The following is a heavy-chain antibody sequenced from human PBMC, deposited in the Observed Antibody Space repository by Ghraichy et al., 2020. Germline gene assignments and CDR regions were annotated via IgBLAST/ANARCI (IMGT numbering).Heavy chain of an antibody. Sequence: GGSLRLSCAASGFTFSTSSMNWVRQAPGKGLEWVLFISSGSRDIWYADSVKGRFTISRDNAKNALYLQMNSLRDEDTALYYCARDGLPPDAFDIWGQGTMVTVSS. CDR1: GFTFSTSS. J-gene: IGHJ3*02. CDR2: ISSGSRDI. V-gene: IGHV3-48*02. D-gene: IGHD2-21*01. CDR3: ARDGLPPDAFDI.